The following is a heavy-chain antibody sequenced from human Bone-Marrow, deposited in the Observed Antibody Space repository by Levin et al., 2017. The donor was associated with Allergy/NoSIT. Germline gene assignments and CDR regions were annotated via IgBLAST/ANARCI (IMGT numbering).Heavy chain of an antibody. V-gene: IGHV3-33*03. D-gene: IGHD2-15*01. J-gene: IGHJ6*03. CDR3: ARWFVVAAATPPHYYMDV. CDR2: IWDDGSKE. CDR1: GFIFSHYG. Sequence: GGSLRLSCAASGFIFSHYGIHWVRQAPGKGLEWVAFIWDDGSKEYYEDSLRGRFTISRDNSKNTVYLQMDSLRAEDTAVYYCARWFVVAAATPPHYYMDVWGTGTTVTVSS.